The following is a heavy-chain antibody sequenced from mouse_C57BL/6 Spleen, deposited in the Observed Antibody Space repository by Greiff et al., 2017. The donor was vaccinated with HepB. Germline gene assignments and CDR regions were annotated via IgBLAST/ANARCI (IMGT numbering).Heavy chain of an antibody. V-gene: IGHV5-17*01. CDR2: ISSGSSTI. CDR1: GFTFSDYG. CDR3: AREGFYGGSYAMDY. Sequence: EVKLVESGGGLVKPGGSLKLSCAASGFTFSDYGMHWVRQAPEKGLEWVAYISSGSSTIYYADTVKGRFTISRDNDKNTLFLQMTSLRSEDTAMYYCAREGFYGGSYAMDYWGQGTSVTVSS. D-gene: IGHD1-1*02. J-gene: IGHJ4*01.